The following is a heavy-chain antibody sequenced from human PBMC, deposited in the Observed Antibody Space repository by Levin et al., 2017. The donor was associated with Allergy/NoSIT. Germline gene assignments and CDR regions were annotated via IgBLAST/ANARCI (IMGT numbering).Heavy chain of an antibody. CDR2: ISSSSSYI. Sequence: GESLKISCAASGFTFSSYSMNWVRQAPGKGLEWVSSISSSSSYIYYADSVKGRFTISRDNAKNSLYLQMNSLRAEDTAVYYCAGVAVSDIVVVPAAINYYYGMDVWGQGTTVTVSS. CDR1: GFTFSSYS. V-gene: IGHV3-21*01. J-gene: IGHJ6*02. D-gene: IGHD2-2*01. CDR3: AGVAVSDIVVVPAAINYYYGMDV.